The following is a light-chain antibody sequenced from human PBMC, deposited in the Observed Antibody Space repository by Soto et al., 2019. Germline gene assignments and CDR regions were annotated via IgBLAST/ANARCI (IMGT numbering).Light chain of an antibody. CDR3: QQYHNWPDT. CDR1: ESVTTQ. J-gene: IGKJ2*01. CDR2: GAS. Sequence: EVVMTQSPATLSVSPGERATLSCGASESVTTQLAWYQQKPGQAPRLLIYGASTRATGIPARFSGSGFGTEFTLTISSLQSEDLAVYLCQQYHNWPDTFGQGTMLEIK. V-gene: IGKV3-15*01.